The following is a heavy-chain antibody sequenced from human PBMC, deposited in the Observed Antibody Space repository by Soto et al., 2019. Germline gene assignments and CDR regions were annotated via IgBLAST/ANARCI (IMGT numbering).Heavy chain of an antibody. CDR1: GGSISSYY. V-gene: IGHV4-59*01. CDR2: IYYSGST. J-gene: IGHJ3*02. D-gene: IGHD1-26*01. CDR3: ASAHRVGALIDAFDI. Sequence: PSETLSLTCTVSGGSISSYYWSRIRQPPGKGLEWIGYIYYSGSTNYNPSLKSRVTISVDTSKNQFSLKLSSVTAADTAVYYCASAHRVGALIDAFDIWGQGTMVTVSS.